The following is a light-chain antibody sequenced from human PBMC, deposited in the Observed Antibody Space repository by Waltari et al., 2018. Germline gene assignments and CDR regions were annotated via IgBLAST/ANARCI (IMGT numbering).Light chain of an antibody. Sequence: DIVMTQSPDSLAVSLGARAPINCKSSQSVLYSSNNNNYLAWYQQKPGQPPKPLIYWASTRESGVPDRFSGSESGTDFTLTISSLQAEDVAVYYCHQYYSTPFTFGPGTKVDIK. CDR3: HQYYSTPFT. CDR2: WAS. J-gene: IGKJ3*01. V-gene: IGKV4-1*01. CDR1: QSVLYSSNNNNY.